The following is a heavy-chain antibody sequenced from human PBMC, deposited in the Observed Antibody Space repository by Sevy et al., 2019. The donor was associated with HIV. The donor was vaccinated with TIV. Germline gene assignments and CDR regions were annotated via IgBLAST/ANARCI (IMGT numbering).Heavy chain of an antibody. CDR1: GFTFSDYY. Sequence: GGSLRLSCAASGFTFSDYYMSWIRQAPGKGLEWVSYISSSGSTIYYADSVNGRFTIPRDNAKSSLDLQMNSLRAEDTAVYYCARDGEATIFGVVRDAFDIWGQGTMVTVSS. CDR3: ARDGEATIFGVVRDAFDI. J-gene: IGHJ3*02. D-gene: IGHD3-3*01. CDR2: ISSSGSTI. V-gene: IGHV3-11*01.